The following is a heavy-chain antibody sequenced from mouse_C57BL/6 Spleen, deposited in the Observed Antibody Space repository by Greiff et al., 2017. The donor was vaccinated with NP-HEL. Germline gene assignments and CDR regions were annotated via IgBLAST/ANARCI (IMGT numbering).Heavy chain of an antibody. J-gene: IGHJ2*01. CDR3: ARGTDYGSSYEGY. D-gene: IGHD1-1*01. Sequence: VQLQQPGAELVKPGASVKLSCKASGYTFTSYWMQWVKQRPGQGLEWIGEIDPSDSYTNYNQKFKGKATLTVDTSSSTAYMQLSSLTSEDSAVYYCARGTDYGSSYEGYWGQGTTLTVSS. CDR2: IDPSDSYT. CDR1: GYTFTSYW. V-gene: IGHV1-50*01.